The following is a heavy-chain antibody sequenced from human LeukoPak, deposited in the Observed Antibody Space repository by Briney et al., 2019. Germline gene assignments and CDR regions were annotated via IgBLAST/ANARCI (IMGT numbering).Heavy chain of an antibody. D-gene: IGHD3-22*01. J-gene: IGHJ4*02. CDR3: AKESSRYYYDSSMCFDY. CDR1: GFTFSSYA. Sequence: GGSLRLSCAASGFTFSSYAMSWVRQAPGKGLEWVSAISGSGGSTYYADSVKGRFTISRDNSKNTLYLQMNSLRAEDTAVYYCAKESSRYYYDSSMCFDYWGQGTLVTVSS. CDR2: ISGSGGST. V-gene: IGHV3-23*01.